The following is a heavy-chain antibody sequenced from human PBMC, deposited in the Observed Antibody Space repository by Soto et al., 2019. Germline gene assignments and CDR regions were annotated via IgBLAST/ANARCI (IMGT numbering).Heavy chain of an antibody. J-gene: IGHJ4*02. CDR3: ARGVYYFDY. CDR1: GFTFSTYT. V-gene: IGHV3-21*01. CDR2: ISSGSSYI. Sequence: EVQLVESGGGLVKPGGSLRLSCAASGFTFSTYTLNWVRQAPGKGLEWVSSISSGSSYIYYAGSVKGRFTISRDNAKNSLYLPMNSLRAEDTAVYYCARGVYYFDYWGQGTLVTVSS.